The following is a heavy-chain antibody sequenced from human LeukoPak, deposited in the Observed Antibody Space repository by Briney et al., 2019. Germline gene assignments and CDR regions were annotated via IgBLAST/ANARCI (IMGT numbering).Heavy chain of an antibody. D-gene: IGHD6-6*01. CDR1: GGSITSSSHH. V-gene: IGHV4-39*07. Sequence: SETLSLTCAVSGGSITSSSHHWGWLRQPPGKGLEWIGSIYYSGTTYYKPSLRSRVTISVDTSKNQFYLRLTSVTAADSAMYYCARESSSSPDYWGQGTLVTVSS. CDR3: ARESSSSPDY. J-gene: IGHJ4*02. CDR2: IYYSGTT.